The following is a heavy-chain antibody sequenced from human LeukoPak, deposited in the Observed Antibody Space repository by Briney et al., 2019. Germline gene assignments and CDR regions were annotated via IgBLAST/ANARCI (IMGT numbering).Heavy chain of an antibody. Sequence: GASVKVSCKASGYTFTGYYMHWVRQAPGQGLEWMGWINPNSGGTNYAQKFQGRVTMTRDTSISAAYMELSRLRSDDTAVYYCARAVPIITMVRGDNWFDPWGQGTLVTVSS. CDR1: GYTFTGYY. D-gene: IGHD3-10*01. J-gene: IGHJ5*02. V-gene: IGHV1-2*02. CDR2: INPNSGGT. CDR3: ARAVPIITMVRGDNWFDP.